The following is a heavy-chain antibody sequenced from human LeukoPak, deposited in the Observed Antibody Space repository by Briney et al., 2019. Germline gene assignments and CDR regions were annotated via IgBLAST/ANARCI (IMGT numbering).Heavy chain of an antibody. CDR1: GFTFSNAW. CDR3: TRIRGSSSGPFDY. CDR2: IKIKTDGGTI. D-gene: IGHD3-16*01. Sequence: PGGSLRLSCAASGFTFSNAWMSWVRQAPGKGLEWVGRIKIKTDGGTIEYGAPVKGRFTISRDDSKNTLYLQMNTLETEDTGVYYCTRIRGSSSGPFDYWGQGSLVTVSS. V-gene: IGHV3-15*01. J-gene: IGHJ4*02.